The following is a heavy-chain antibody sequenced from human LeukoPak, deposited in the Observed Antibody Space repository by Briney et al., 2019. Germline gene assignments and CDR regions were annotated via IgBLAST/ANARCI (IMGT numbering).Heavy chain of an antibody. V-gene: IGHV1-69*13. CDR1: GGTLSSYA. D-gene: IGHD3-10*01. Sequence: SVKVSCKASGGTLSSYAISWVRQAPGQGLEWMGGIIPIFGTANYAHKFQGRVTTTADESTSTAYMELCSLRSEDTAVYYCARGTYGSNFEYSGQGTLVTVSS. J-gene: IGHJ4*02. CDR2: IIPIFGTA. CDR3: ARGTYGSNFEY.